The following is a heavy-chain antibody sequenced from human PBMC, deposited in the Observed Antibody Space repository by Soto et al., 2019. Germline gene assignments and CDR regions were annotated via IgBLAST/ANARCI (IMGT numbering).Heavy chain of an antibody. CDR2: IYSGGST. V-gene: IGHV3-53*04. CDR1: GFTVSSNY. CDR3: ARLVVDWGYYFDY. Sequence: GGSLRLSCAASGFTVSSNYMSWVRQAPGKGLEWVSVIYSGGSTYYADSVKGRFTISRHNSKNTLYLQMNSPRAEDTAVYYCARLVVDWGYYFDYWGQGTLVTVSS. J-gene: IGHJ4*02. D-gene: IGHD3-9*01.